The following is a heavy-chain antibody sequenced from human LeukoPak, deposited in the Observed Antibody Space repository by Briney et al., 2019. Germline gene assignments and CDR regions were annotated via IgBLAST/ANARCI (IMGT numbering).Heavy chain of an antibody. V-gene: IGHV4-34*01. Sequence: SETLSLTCAVYGGSFSGYYWSWIRQPPGKGLEWIGEINHSGSTNYNPSLKSRVTISVDTSKNQFSLKLSSVTAADTAVYYCARLATYYYDSSGYQYYFDYWGQGTPVTVSS. D-gene: IGHD3-22*01. CDR3: ARLATYYYDSSGYQYYFDY. J-gene: IGHJ4*02. CDR1: GGSFSGYY. CDR2: INHSGST.